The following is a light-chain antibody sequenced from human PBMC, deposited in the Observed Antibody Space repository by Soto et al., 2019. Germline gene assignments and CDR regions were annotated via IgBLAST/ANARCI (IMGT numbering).Light chain of an antibody. J-gene: IGKJ1*01. Sequence: EIVLTQSPATLSLSPGERATLSCRASQSVSICLGWYQQKPGQAPRLLIYDTSNRATGIPARFSGSGSGTEFTLTISSLEPEDIAVYYCQQRSNWPRTFGQGTKVDIK. CDR2: DTS. CDR3: QQRSNWPRT. CDR1: QSVSIC. V-gene: IGKV3-11*01.